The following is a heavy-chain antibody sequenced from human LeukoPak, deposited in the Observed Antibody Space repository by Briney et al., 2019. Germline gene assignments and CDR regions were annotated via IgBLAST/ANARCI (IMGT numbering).Heavy chain of an antibody. V-gene: IGHV3-30-3*01. CDR1: GFTFSSYA. Sequence: GGSLRLSCAASGFTFSSYAMHWVRQAPGKGLEWVAVISYDGSNKYYADSVKGRFTISRDNSKNTLYLQMNSLRAEDTAVYYCARDGGKGYYGSGSYYKYWGQGTLVTVSS. D-gene: IGHD3-10*01. CDR3: ARDGGKGYYGSGSYYKY. CDR2: ISYDGSNK. J-gene: IGHJ4*02.